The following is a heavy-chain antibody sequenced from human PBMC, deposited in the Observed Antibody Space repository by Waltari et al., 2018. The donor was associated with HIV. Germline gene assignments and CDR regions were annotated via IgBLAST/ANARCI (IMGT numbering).Heavy chain of an antibody. CDR1: SYAIKNDY. Sequence: QVQLQESGPGLVKPSETLSLTCNVSSYAIKNDYWNWIRQPPGKELEWIGYISHSGSTKYGPLKSRVTLSMVSSKNQFSLKLRSVTAADTAVYFCARGRRWLQFHGHYYFDYWGQGTLVTVSS. CDR2: ISHSGST. J-gene: IGHJ4*02. V-gene: IGHV4-59*01. D-gene: IGHD3-10*01. CDR3: ARGRRWLQFHGHYYFDY.